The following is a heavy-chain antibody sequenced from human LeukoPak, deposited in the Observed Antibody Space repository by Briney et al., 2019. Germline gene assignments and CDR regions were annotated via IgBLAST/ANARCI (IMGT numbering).Heavy chain of an antibody. Sequence: ASAKVSCKTSGYTFTSYGVSWVRQAPGQGLAWMGWISGYNGVTRYPQTFQDRITMTTDTSASTVYMELKNLTSDDTAVYFCARDFSNFGDFWGQGTLITVS. D-gene: IGHD3-3*01. V-gene: IGHV1-18*01. CDR2: ISGYNGVT. CDR3: ARDFSNFGDF. CDR1: GYTFTSYG. J-gene: IGHJ4*02.